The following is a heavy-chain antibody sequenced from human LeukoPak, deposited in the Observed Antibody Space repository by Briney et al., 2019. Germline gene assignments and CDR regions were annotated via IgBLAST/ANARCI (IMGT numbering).Heavy chain of an antibody. Sequence: GGSLRLSCAASGFTFSSYSMNWVRQAPGKGLEWVSYISSSSSTIYYADSVKGRFTISRDNAKNSLYLQVNSLRDEDTAVYYCARGGTTVVNRYSFDYWGQGTLVTVSS. CDR2: ISSSSSTI. V-gene: IGHV3-48*02. J-gene: IGHJ4*02. CDR1: GFTFSSYS. CDR3: ARGGTTVVNRYSFDY. D-gene: IGHD4-23*01.